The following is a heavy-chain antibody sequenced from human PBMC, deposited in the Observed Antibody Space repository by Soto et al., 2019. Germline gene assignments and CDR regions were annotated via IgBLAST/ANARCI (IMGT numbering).Heavy chain of an antibody. J-gene: IGHJ5*02. CDR3: ARAPLYSKTWQGLFDP. Sequence: SETLSLTCAVSGGSINTYYWSWVRQPPGKGLEWIGNIHHSGSTNYNPSLNSRVTISIDTSKNKLSLWLNSVTAEDTAVYFCARAPLYSKTWQGLFDPWGQGTLVTVSS. CDR1: GGSINTYY. V-gene: IGHV4-59*01. D-gene: IGHD5-12*01. CDR2: IHHSGST.